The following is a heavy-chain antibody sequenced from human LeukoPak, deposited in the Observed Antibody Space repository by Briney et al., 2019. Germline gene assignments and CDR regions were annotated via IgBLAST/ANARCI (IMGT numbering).Heavy chain of an antibody. CDR3: ARDTVTKVFDY. Sequence: GGSLRLSCAASGFTFSSYAMNWVRQAPGKGLEWVSAISGSGGSTYYADSVKGRFTISRDNAKNSLYLQMNSLRAEDTAVYYCARDTVTKVFDYWGQGTLVTVSS. D-gene: IGHD4-17*01. V-gene: IGHV3-23*01. CDR2: ISGSGGST. CDR1: GFTFSSYA. J-gene: IGHJ4*02.